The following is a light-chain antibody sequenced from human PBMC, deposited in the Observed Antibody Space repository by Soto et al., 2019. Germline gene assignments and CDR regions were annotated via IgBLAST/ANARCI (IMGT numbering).Light chain of an antibody. Sequence: IQMTQSPSTLSGSIGDRVTITCRASQTISSCLAWYQQKPGKAPKLLIYKASTLKSGVPSRFSGSGSGTEISLTISSLQTQNFAKYYCQNYNSYTEAFGHGTKVELK. V-gene: IGKV1-5*03. J-gene: IGKJ1*01. CDR1: QTISSC. CDR2: KAS. CDR3: QNYNSYTEA.